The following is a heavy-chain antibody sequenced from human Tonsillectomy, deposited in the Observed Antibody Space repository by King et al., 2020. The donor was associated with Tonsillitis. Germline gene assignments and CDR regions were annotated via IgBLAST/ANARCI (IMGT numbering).Heavy chain of an antibody. D-gene: IGHD2-2*01. CDR3: ASMVVPAAMGYYGMDV. V-gene: IGHV4-31*03. CDR2: IYYSGST. CDR1: GGSISSGGYY. Sequence: VQLQESGPGLVKPSQTLSLTCTVSGGSISSGGYYWSWIRQHPGKGPEWIGYIYYSGSTYYNPSLKSRVTISVDTSKNQFSLKLSSVTAADTAVYYCASMVVPAAMGYYGMDVWGQGTTVTVSS. J-gene: IGHJ6*02.